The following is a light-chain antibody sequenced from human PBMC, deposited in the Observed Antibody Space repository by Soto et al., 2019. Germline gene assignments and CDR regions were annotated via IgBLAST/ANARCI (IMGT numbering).Light chain of an antibody. Sequence: EIVLTQSPATVSLSPGERATLSCWASQSLSSYLAWYQQKPGQAPRLLIYDASNRANGIPARFTGSGSGTDFTLTISSLEPEDFAVYFCQQYGSSPRTFGQGTKVDIK. CDR1: QSLSSY. J-gene: IGKJ1*01. CDR3: QQYGSSPRT. V-gene: IGKV3-11*01. CDR2: DAS.